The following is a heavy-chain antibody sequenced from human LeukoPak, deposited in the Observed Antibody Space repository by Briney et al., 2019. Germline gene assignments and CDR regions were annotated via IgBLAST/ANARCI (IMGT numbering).Heavy chain of an antibody. Sequence: GGSLRRYCSASGFSFSSHWMNWHRQAPGKGLQWVATIKGDGSEKFYVDSVKGRFTISRDNAKNSLHLQMNILRAEDTAVYYCARDGPATDTDLDCWGQGTLVIVSS. CDR2: IKGDGSEK. CDR3: ARDGPATDTDLDC. CDR1: GFSFSSHW. V-gene: IGHV3-7*01. J-gene: IGHJ4*02. D-gene: IGHD6-13*01.